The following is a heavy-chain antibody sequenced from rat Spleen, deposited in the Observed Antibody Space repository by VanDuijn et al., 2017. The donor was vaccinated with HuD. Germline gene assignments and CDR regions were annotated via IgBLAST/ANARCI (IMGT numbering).Heavy chain of an antibody. Sequence: EVQLVESGGDLVQPGRSLKLTCAASGFTFSHYGMAWVRQAPTKGLEWVATLSYDGHTTYYRDSVKGRFTISRDIAKSTLYLQMDSLRSEDTASYYCARRGIYYYDGYFAYWGQGTLVTVSS. J-gene: IGHJ3*01. CDR1: GFTFSHYG. D-gene: IGHD1-12*02. V-gene: IGHV5-29*01. CDR3: ARRGIYYYDGYFAY. CDR2: LSYDGHTT.